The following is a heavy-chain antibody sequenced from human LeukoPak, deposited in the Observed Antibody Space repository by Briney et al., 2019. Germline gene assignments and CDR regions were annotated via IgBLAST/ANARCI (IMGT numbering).Heavy chain of an antibody. J-gene: IGHJ5*02. CDR1: GFTFSSYS. D-gene: IGHD3-10*01. CDR3: ASGPEMVRGDEGWFDP. Sequence: GGSLRLSCAASGFTFSSYSMNWVRQAPGKGLEWVSAISGSGGSTYYADSVKGRFTISRDNSKNTLYLQMNSLRAEDTAVYYCASGPEMVRGDEGWFDPWGQGTLVTVSS. CDR2: ISGSGGST. V-gene: IGHV3-23*01.